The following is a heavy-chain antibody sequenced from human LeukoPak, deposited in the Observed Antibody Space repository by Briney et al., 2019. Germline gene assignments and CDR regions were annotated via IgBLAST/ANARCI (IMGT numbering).Heavy chain of an antibody. Sequence: GRSLRLSCATSGFTFNMFGMHWVRQAPGQGLEWVAAIWYDGSNKDYADSVKGRFTISRDNSKNTLYLQMSGLRAEDTAVYYCATSAHIEVGTAPPPDYWGQGTLVTVTS. V-gene: IGHV3-33*01. D-gene: IGHD2-21*02. CDR3: ATSAHIEVGTAPPPDY. J-gene: IGHJ4*02. CDR2: IWYDGSNK. CDR1: GFTFNMFG.